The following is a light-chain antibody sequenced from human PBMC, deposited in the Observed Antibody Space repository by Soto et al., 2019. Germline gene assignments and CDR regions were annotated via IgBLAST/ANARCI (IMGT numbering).Light chain of an antibody. CDR2: SHN. Sequence: QAVVTQPPSASGTPGQRVTISCSGSSSNIGSNTVNWYQQFPGTAPKLLIYSHNQRPSGVPDRFSGSKSGTSASLAISGLQSEDEADYYCAAWDDSLNGVVFGGGTKLTVL. CDR3: AAWDDSLNGVV. V-gene: IGLV1-44*01. CDR1: SSNIGSNT. J-gene: IGLJ2*01.